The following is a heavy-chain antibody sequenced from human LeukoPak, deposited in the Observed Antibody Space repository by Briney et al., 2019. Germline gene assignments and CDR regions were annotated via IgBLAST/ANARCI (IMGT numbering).Heavy chain of an antibody. CDR3: AREVPAADKSWFDP. D-gene: IGHD2-2*01. Sequence: SSQTLSLTCTVSGGSISSDGYYWSWIRQHPGKGLEWIGYIYYSGSTYYNPSLKSRVTISVDTSKNQFSLKLSSVTAADTAVYYCAREVPAADKSWFDPWGQGTLVTVSS. J-gene: IGHJ5*02. V-gene: IGHV4-31*03. CDR2: IYYSGST. CDR1: GGSISSDGYY.